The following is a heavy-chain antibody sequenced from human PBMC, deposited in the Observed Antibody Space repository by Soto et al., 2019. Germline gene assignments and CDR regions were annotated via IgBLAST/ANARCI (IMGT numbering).Heavy chain of an antibody. D-gene: IGHD2-15*01. CDR3: AKGMWYCSGGSCYSDYYYGMDV. CDR1: GFTFSSYG. J-gene: IGHJ6*02. Sequence: QVQLVESGGGVVQPGRSLRLSCAASGFTFSSYGMHWVRQAPGKGLEWVAVISYDGSNKYYADSVKGRFTISRDNSKNTLYLQMNSLRAEDTAVYYCAKGMWYCSGGSCYSDYYYGMDVWGQGTTVTVSS. CDR2: ISYDGSNK. V-gene: IGHV3-30*18.